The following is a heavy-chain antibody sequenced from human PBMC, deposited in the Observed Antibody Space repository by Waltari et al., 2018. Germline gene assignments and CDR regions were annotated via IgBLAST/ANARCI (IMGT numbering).Heavy chain of an antibody. Sequence: CAASGFPFSSYAMHWVRQAPGKGLEYVSAISSNGGSTYYADSVKGRFTISRDNSKNTLYLQMGSLRAEDMAVYYCARDRGDYWGQGTLVTVSS. CDR1: GFPFSSYA. V-gene: IGHV3-64*02. D-gene: IGHD3-10*01. CDR3: ARDRGDY. J-gene: IGHJ4*02. CDR2: ISSNGGST.